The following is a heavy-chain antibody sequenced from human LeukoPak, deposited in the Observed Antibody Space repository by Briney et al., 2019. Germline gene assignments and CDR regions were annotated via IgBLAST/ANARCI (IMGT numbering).Heavy chain of an antibody. CDR2: ISAYNGNT. CDR1: GYTFTSYG. Sequence: SVKVSCKASGYTFTSYGISWVRQAPGQGLEWMGWISAYNGNTNYAQKLQGRVTMTTDTSTSTAYMELRSLRSDDTAVYYCARDFLSITMVRGALNYYYYYYMDVWGKGTTVTVSS. V-gene: IGHV1-18*01. CDR3: ARDFLSITMVRGALNYYYYYYMDV. D-gene: IGHD3-10*01. J-gene: IGHJ6*03.